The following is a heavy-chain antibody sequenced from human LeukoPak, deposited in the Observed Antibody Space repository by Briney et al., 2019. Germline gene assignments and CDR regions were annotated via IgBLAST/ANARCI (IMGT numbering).Heavy chain of an antibody. V-gene: IGHV4-34*01. CDR2: INHSGST. CDR1: GGSFSGYY. Sequence: SETLSLTCAVYGGSFSGYYWSWIRQPPGKGLEWLGEINHSGSTNYNPSLKSRVTISVDTSKNQFSLKLSSVTAADTAVYYCARDPRGSDNCSSTSCPNDAFDIWGQGTMVTVSS. J-gene: IGHJ3*02. CDR3: ARDPRGSDNCSSTSCPNDAFDI. D-gene: IGHD2-2*01.